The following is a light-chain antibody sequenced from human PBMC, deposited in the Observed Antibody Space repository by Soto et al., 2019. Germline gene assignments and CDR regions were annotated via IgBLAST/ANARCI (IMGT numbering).Light chain of an antibody. V-gene: IGLV2-8*01. Sequence: QSAPTQPPSASGSPGQSVTISCTGTSSDVGGYNYVSWYQHHPGKAPRLMIYEVIKRPSGVPDRCSGSKSGNTASLPVSGLQAEDEDDYYCFSYAGTNDVVFGGGTKLTVL. J-gene: IGLJ3*02. CDR1: SSDVGGYNY. CDR2: EVI. CDR3: FSYAGTNDVV.